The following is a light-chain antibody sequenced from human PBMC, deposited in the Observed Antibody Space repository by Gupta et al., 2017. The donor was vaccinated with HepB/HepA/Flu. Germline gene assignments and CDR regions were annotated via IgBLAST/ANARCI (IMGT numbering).Light chain of an antibody. V-gene: IGLV2-23*02. CDR2: EVN. CDR3: CSYVGTTTWV. J-gene: IGLJ3*02. Sequence: QSALPQSASVSGSPGQSITISYTGTTSDILKFNLVSWYQQRPGKAPKLMIYEVNKRPSGVSIRFSGSKSGKTASLTISGLQAEDEADYYCCSYVGTTTWVFGGGTKLTVL. CDR1: TSDILKFNL.